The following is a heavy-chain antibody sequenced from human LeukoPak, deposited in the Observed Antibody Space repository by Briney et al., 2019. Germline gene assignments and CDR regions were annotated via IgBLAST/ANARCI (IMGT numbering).Heavy chain of an antibody. CDR1: GGTLTSYA. CDR3: ARAFSGYDLHSFDY. D-gene: IGHD5-12*01. J-gene: IGHJ4*02. Sequence: SVKLSCKASGGTLTSYAISLVRQAPGQGLEWMGRIIPILGIANNAQKFQGRVTITADKSTSTAYMELSSLRSEDPAVYYCARAFSGYDLHSFDYWGQGTLVTVSS. V-gene: IGHV1-69*04. CDR2: IIPILGIA.